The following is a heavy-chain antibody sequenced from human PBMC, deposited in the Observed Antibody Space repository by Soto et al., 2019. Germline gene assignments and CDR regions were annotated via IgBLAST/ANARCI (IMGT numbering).Heavy chain of an antibody. CDR3: AKADSNYTGRFSYYYMDV. Sequence: ASVKVSCKASGYTFRSYGISWVRQAPGQGLEWMGWISGYNGNTHYSQKFQGKVTMTTDTSTSTAYMELRNLRSDDTAVYYCAKADSNYTGRFSYYYMDVWGTGTMVTVSS. V-gene: IGHV1-18*01. J-gene: IGHJ6*03. CDR1: GYTFRSYG. CDR2: ISGYNGNT. D-gene: IGHD4-4*01.